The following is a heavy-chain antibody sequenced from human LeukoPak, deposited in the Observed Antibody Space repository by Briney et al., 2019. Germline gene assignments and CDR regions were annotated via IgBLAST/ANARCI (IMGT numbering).Heavy chain of an antibody. J-gene: IGHJ6*03. D-gene: IGHD1-26*01. Sequence: SETPSLTCTVSGYSLSSAYYWSWIRQPPGKGLEWIGYIYYSGSTNYNSSLKSRVTISVDTSKNQFSLKLSSVTAADTAVYYCARDTRDLSRVGATTWYYYYYMDVWGKGTTVTVSS. CDR1: GYSLSSAYY. V-gene: IGHV4-61*01. CDR3: ARDTRDLSRVGATTWYYYYYMDV. CDR2: IYYSGST.